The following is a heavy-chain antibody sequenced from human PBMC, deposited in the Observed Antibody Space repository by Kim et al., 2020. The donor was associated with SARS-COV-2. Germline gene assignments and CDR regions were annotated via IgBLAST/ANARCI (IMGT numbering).Heavy chain of an antibody. D-gene: IGHD5-12*01. J-gene: IGHJ4*02. CDR3: AKEGGRGVATTPDY. Sequence: SSQKFQGRVTITRETSASPAYMELSSLRSEDTAVYYCAKEGGRGVATTPDYWGQGTLVTVSS. V-gene: IGHV1-3*01.